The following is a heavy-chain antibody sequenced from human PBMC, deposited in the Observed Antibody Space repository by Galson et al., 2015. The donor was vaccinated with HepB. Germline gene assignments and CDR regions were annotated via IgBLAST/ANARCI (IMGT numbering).Heavy chain of an antibody. V-gene: IGHV3-53*01. CDR1: GFTVSSNY. J-gene: IGHJ4*02. Sequence: SLRLSCAASGFTVSSNYMSWVRQAPGKGLEWVSVIYSGGDTYYADSVKGRFTSSRDNSKNTLYVQMNSLRSEDTAVYYCARATSSTGAFDYWGQGTLVTVSS. D-gene: IGHD6-6*01. CDR3: ARATSSTGAFDY. CDR2: IYSGGDT.